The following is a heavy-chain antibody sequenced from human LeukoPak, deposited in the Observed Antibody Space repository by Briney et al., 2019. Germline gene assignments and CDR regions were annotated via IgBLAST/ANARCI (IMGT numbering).Heavy chain of an antibody. Sequence: SETLSLTCTVSGGSISSGGYYWSWIRQPPGKGLEWIGYIYTSGSTNYNPSLKSRVTISVDTSKNQFSLKLSSVTAADTAVYYCARRGFWSRGSDPWGQGTLVNVSS. D-gene: IGHD3-3*01. V-gene: IGHV4-61*08. CDR2: IYTSGST. J-gene: IGHJ5*02. CDR1: GGSISSGGYY. CDR3: ARRGFWSRGSDP.